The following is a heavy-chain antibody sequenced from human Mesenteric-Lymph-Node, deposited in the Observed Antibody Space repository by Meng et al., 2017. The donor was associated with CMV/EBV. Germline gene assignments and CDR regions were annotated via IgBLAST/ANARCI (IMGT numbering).Heavy chain of an antibody. J-gene: IGHJ4*02. V-gene: IGHV1-69*01. CDR3: ASLGKAGFDY. Sequence: KVCCKASGGAVTSYAICWVRQAPGQGLEWMGGMIAIFGTANYAQKYQGRVTITADESTSTAYMELSSLRSEDTAVYYCASLGKAGFDYWGQGTLVTVSS. D-gene: IGHD3-10*01. CDR1: GGAVTSYA. CDR2: MIAIFGTA.